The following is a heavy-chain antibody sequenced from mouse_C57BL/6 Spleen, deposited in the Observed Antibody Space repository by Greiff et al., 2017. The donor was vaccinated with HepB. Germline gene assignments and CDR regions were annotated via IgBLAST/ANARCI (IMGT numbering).Heavy chain of an antibody. CDR3: ARSADYFGSSYPLWFAY. J-gene: IGHJ3*01. CDR1: GYSFTGYY. V-gene: IGHV1-43*01. Sequence: VQLQQSGPELVKPGASVKISCKASGYSFTGYYMHWVKQSPEKSLEWIGEINPSTGGTSYNQKFKGKATLTVDKSSSTAYMQLKSLTSEDSAVYYCARSADYFGSSYPLWFAYWGQGTLVTVSA. CDR2: INPSTGGT. D-gene: IGHD1-1*01.